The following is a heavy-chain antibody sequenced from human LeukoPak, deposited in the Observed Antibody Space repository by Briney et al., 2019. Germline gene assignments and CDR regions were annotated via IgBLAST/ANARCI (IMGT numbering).Heavy chain of an antibody. Sequence: ASVKVSCKASGYTFTGYYMHWVRQAPGQGLEWMGWINPNSGGTNCAQKFQGRVTMTRDTSISTAYMELSRLRSDDTAVYYCARSIVADGMDVWGQGTTVTVSS. J-gene: IGHJ6*02. CDR1: GYTFTGYY. V-gene: IGHV1-2*02. D-gene: IGHD2-21*01. CDR2: INPNSGGT. CDR3: ARSIVADGMDV.